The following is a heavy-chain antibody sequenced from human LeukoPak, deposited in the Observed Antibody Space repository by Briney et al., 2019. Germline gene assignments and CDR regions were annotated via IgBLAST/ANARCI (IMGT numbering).Heavy chain of an antibody. V-gene: IGHV4-59*01. CDR2: IYYTGST. D-gene: IGHD5-18*01. Sequence: TSETLSLTCTVSGGSITSYYWSWIRQPPGKGLEWIGYIYYTGSTNYNPSLKSRVTISVDTSKNQFSLKLSSVTAADTAVYYCGASPGYSYGTPMYWGQGTLVTVSS. CDR3: GASPGYSYGTPMY. CDR1: GGSITSYY. J-gene: IGHJ4*02.